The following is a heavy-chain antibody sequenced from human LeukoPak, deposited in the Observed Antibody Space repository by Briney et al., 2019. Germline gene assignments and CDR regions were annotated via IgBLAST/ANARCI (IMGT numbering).Heavy chain of an antibody. CDR1: GASITNTYFY. J-gene: IGHJ6*03. D-gene: IGHD3-22*01. Sequence: SETLSLTCTVSGASITNTYFYWSWIRQHPRKGLEWIGYIRYSGSTYHNPSLKNRLAISLDASRNQFSLDLSSVTAADTAVYHCVKSFYYDNYMDVWGNGTTVTVSS. CDR3: VKSFYYDNYMDV. CDR2: IRYSGST. V-gene: IGHV4-31*03.